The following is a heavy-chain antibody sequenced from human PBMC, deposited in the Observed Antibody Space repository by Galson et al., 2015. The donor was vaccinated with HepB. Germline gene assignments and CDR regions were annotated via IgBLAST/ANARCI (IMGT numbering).Heavy chain of an antibody. J-gene: IGHJ4*02. D-gene: IGHD2-15*01. CDR2: LTYDDTFT. CDR3: TRDSIVDGHPGVFDS. V-gene: IGHV3-30-3*01. CDR1: GFTFTTYT. Sequence: SLRLSCAASGFTFTTYTIHWVRQAPGKGLEWVAVLTYDDTFTFYADFVKGRFTISRDSSKNTLMYLQMHNLTPDDTAVYYCTRDSIVDGHPGVFDSWGPGTLVTGSS.